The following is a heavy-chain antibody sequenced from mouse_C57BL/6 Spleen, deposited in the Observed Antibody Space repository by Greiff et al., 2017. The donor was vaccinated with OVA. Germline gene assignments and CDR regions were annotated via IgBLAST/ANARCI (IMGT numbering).Heavy chain of an antibody. D-gene: IGHD2-4*01. CDR1: GFSLTSYG. Sequence: VQLQQSGPGLVQPSQSLSITCTVSGFSLTSYGVHWVRQSPGKGLEWLGVIWRGGSTDYNAAFMSRLSITKDNSKSQVFFKMNSLQADDTAIYYCAIIYYDYLYAMDYWGQGTSVTVSS. CDR2: IWRGGST. V-gene: IGHV2-5*01. J-gene: IGHJ4*01. CDR3: AIIYYDYLYAMDY.